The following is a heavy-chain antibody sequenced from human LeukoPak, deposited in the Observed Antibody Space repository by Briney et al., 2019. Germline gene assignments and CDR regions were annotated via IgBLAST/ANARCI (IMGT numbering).Heavy chain of an antibody. CDR1: GGSIGTLY. CDR2: IYSGRA. J-gene: IGHJ3*02. V-gene: IGHV4-59*01. CDR3: ARERSASPAFDI. Sequence: PSETLSLTCTVSGGSIGTLYWHWIRQHPGKGLEWLGYIYSGRAIYNPSLKSRVTMTVNTAKNQFSLRLTSVNAADAAVYYCARERSASPAFDIWGQGTGVSVSS.